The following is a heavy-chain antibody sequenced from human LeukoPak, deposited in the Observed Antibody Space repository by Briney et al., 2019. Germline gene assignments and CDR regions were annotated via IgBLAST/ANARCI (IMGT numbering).Heavy chain of an antibody. Sequence: GGSLRLSCAASGFTFSSYWMSWVRQAPGKGLEWVSAISGSGGSTYYADSVKGRFTISRDNSKNTLYLQMNSLRAEDTAVYYCVKGYYYDSSGSFAFDIWGQGTMVTVSS. CDR2: ISGSGGST. CDR1: GFTFSSYW. CDR3: VKGYYYDSSGSFAFDI. D-gene: IGHD3-22*01. V-gene: IGHV3-23*01. J-gene: IGHJ3*02.